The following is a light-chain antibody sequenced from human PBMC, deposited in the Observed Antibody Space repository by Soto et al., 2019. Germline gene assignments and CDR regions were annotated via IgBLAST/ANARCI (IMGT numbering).Light chain of an antibody. CDR1: ESVFSN. V-gene: IGKV3-15*01. Sequence: EIVMTQSPATPSVSPGERATLSSRDSESVFSNLAWYQQEPGQAPRLLISGASTRASGVPGRFSGSGSGTEFTLTISSLQSEDFAVYYCQQYNSWPQTFGQGTKVEIK. CDR3: QQYNSWPQT. CDR2: GAS. J-gene: IGKJ1*01.